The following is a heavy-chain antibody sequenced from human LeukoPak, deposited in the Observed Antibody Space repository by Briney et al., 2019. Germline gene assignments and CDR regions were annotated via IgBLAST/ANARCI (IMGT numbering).Heavy chain of an antibody. D-gene: IGHD6-19*01. CDR3: AKVGVAGGYYWFDP. Sequence: PGGSLRLSCAASGFTFSSYAVSWVRQAPGKGLEWVSAITGSGGYTYNADSVKGRFTISRDNSKNTPYLQMNSLRAEDTAVYYCAKVGVAGGYYWFDPWGQGTLVTVSS. CDR1: GFTFSSYA. V-gene: IGHV3-23*01. J-gene: IGHJ5*02. CDR2: ITGSGGYT.